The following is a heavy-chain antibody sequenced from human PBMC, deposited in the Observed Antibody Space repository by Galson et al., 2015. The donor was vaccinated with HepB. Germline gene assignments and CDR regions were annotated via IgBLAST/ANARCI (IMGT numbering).Heavy chain of an antibody. V-gene: IGHV1-46*01. CDR1: GYTFTSYY. CDR3: ARDRGITIFGVVIDYYYYGMDV. Sequence: SVKVSCKASGYTFTSYYMHWVRQAPGQGLEWMGIINPSGGSTSYAQKFQGRVTMTRDTSTSTVYMELSSLRSEDTAVYYCARDRGITIFGVVIDYYYYGMDVWGQGTTVTVSS. D-gene: IGHD3-3*01. J-gene: IGHJ6*02. CDR2: INPSGGST.